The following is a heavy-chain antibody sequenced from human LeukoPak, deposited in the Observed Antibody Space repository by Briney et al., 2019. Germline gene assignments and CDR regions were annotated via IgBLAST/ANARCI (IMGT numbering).Heavy chain of an antibody. V-gene: IGHV3-7*01. CDR1: GFTFSSYS. Sequence: GGSLRLSCAASGFTFSSYSMSWVRQAPGKGPEWVANIKQDGSEKYYVDSVKGRFTISRDNAKNSLYLQMNSLRAEDTAVYYCARDKVVGATIFDYWGQGTLVTVSS. CDR2: IKQDGSEK. D-gene: IGHD1-26*01. CDR3: ARDKVVGATIFDY. J-gene: IGHJ4*02.